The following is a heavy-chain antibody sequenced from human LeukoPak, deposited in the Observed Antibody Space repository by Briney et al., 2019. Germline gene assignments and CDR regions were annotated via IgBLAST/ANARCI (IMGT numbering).Heavy chain of an antibody. Sequence: SETLSLTCAVSGGSFSGYYWSWIRQPPGKGLEWIGEINHSGSTNYNTSLKSRVTISVDTSKNQFSLKLSSVTAADTAVYYCARFGKGLVSYYYMDVWGKGTTVTVSS. CDR2: INHSGST. D-gene: IGHD6-19*01. CDR3: ARFGKGLVSYYYMDV. CDR1: GGSFSGYY. J-gene: IGHJ6*03. V-gene: IGHV4-34*01.